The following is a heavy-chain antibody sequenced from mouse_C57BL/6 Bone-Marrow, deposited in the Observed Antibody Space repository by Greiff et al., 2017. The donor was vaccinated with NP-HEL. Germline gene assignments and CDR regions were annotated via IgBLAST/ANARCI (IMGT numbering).Heavy chain of an antibody. Sequence: QVQLQQPGAELVKPGASVKLSCKASGYTFTSYWMHWVKQRPGQGLEWIGMIHPNSGSTNYNEKFKSTATLTVDKSSSTAYMQLSSLTSEDSAVYYCASNVITTVVATLRRWGKGTTLTVSS. CDR3: ASNVITTVVATLRR. V-gene: IGHV1-64*01. CDR1: GYTFTSYW. CDR2: IHPNSGST. J-gene: IGHJ2*01. D-gene: IGHD1-1*01.